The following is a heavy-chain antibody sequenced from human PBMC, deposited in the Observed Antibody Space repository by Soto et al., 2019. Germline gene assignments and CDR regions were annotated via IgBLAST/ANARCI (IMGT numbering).Heavy chain of an antibody. D-gene: IGHD6-19*01. CDR2: ISSSSSYT. CDR3: ARGSSSGWYSSGSYFDY. J-gene: IGHJ4*02. Sequence: SLSLSCAASGFPFSDYYMSWIRQAPGKGLEWVSYISSSSSYTNYADSVKGRFTISRDNAKNSLYLQMNSLRAEDTAVYYCARGSSSGWYSSGSYFDYWGQGTLVTVYS. CDR1: GFPFSDYY. V-gene: IGHV3-11*06.